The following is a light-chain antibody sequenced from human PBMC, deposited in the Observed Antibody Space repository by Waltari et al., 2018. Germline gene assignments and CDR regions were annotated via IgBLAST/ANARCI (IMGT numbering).Light chain of an antibody. V-gene: IGLV2-23*01. Sequence: QCALTQPASVSGSPGPSITISCTGTSRAVWSYQFVSWYQQHPGKAPKLMIYEASKRPSGVSNRFSGSKSGNTASLTISGLQAEDEADYYCSSYAGNCNLVVFGGGTKLTVL. J-gene: IGLJ2*01. CDR1: SRAVWSYQF. CDR3: SSYAGNCNLVV. CDR2: EAS.